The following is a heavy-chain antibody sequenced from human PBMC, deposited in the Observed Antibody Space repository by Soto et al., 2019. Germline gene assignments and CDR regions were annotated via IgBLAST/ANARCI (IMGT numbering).Heavy chain of an antibody. J-gene: IGHJ4*02. CDR3: ARVSPPGYGFDY. Sequence: GSGPTLVNPPQTLTLTCTFSGFSLSTSGMCVSWNRQPPGKALEWLARNDWDDDKYYSTSLKTRLTISKDTSKNQVVLTMTNMYPVDTATYYCARVSPPGYGFDYWGQGTLVTVSS. CDR1: GFSLSTSGMC. D-gene: IGHD5-18*01. CDR2: NDWDDDK. V-gene: IGHV2-70*11.